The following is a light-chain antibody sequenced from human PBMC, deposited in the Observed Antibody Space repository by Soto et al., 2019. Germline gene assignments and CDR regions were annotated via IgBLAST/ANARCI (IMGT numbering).Light chain of an antibody. CDR2: DAS. CDR3: QQRGNWPLT. J-gene: IGKJ4*01. V-gene: IGKV3D-20*02. Sequence: IVLTQSPGTLSFSPGERATLSFRASQSVSSSYLAWYQQKPGHSPRLLIYDASNRATGIPARFSGSGSGTDFALTISSLEPEDFAVYYCQQRGNWPLTFGEGTKVDIK. CDR1: QSVSSSY.